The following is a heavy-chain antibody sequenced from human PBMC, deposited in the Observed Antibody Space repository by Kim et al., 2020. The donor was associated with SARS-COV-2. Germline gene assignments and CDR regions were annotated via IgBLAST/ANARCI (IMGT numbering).Heavy chain of an antibody. CDR1: GYTFTSYA. CDR3: ARDSIAAAGKGYYYGMDV. Sequence: ASVKVSCKASGYTFTSYAMHWVRQAPGQRLEWMGWINAGNGNTKYSQKFQGRVTITRDTSASTAYMELSSLRSEDTAVYYCARDSIAAAGKGYYYGMDVWGQGTTVTVSS. J-gene: IGHJ6*02. V-gene: IGHV1-3*01. D-gene: IGHD6-13*01. CDR2: INAGNGNT.